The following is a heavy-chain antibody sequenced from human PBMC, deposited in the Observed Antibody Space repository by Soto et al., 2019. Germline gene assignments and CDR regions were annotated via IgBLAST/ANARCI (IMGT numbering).Heavy chain of an antibody. D-gene: IGHD3-16*01. CDR1: SGTISSSNW. CDR2: INQSGSP. Sequence: SETLSLTCAVSSGTISSSNWWTWVRQPPGKGLEWIGEINQSGSPNYNPSLRSRVTISVDKSKSQFFLKLSSVTAADTAIYYCTTTVPYVWGSYNPDYWGQGTLVTVSS. J-gene: IGHJ4*02. CDR3: TTTVPYVWGSYNPDY. V-gene: IGHV4-4*02.